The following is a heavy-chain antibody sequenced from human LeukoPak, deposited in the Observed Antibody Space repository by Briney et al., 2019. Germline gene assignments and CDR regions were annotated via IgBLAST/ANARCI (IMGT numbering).Heavy chain of an antibody. CDR3: ARATGWQWLVRGRYYFDY. V-gene: IGHV4-59*12. Sequence: SETLSLTCAIYGGSFSGYYWSWIRQPPGKGLECIGYIDYSGSTNYNPSLKSRVTISVDTSKNQFSLKLSSVTAADTAVYYCARATGWQWLVRGRYYFDYWGQGTLVTVSS. J-gene: IGHJ4*02. D-gene: IGHD6-19*01. CDR1: GGSFSGYY. CDR2: IDYSGST.